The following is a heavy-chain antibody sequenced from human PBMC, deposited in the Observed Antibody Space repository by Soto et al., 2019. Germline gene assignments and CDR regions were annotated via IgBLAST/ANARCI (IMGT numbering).Heavy chain of an antibody. V-gene: IGHV4-31*03. Sequence: QVQLQESGPGLVKPSQTLSLTRTVSGGSISSGGYYWSWIRQHPGKGLEWIGYIYYSGSTYYNPSLKSRVTISVDTSKNQCSLKLSSVTAADTAVYYCARDRGYCSGGSCYSGYYYGMDVWGQGTTVTVSS. J-gene: IGHJ6*02. CDR1: GGSISSGGYY. CDR3: ARDRGYCSGGSCYSGYYYGMDV. CDR2: IYYSGST. D-gene: IGHD2-15*01.